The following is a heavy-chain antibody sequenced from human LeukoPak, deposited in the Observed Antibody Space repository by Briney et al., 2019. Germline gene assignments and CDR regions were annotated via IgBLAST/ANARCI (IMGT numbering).Heavy chain of an antibody. J-gene: IGHJ4*02. D-gene: IGHD2-2*02. CDR3: ARIGYSGSSFDY. V-gene: IGHV3-7*01. CDR2: LKQDGSQT. Sequence: ANLKQDGSQTYYVDSVKGRFTISRDNAKNSLFLQMNSLRADDTAVYFCARIGYSGSSFDYWGQGALVTVSS.